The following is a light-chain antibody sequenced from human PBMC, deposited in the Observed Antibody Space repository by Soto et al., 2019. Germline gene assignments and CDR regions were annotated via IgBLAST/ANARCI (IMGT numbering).Light chain of an antibody. CDR2: GAP. J-gene: IGKJ3*01. CDR3: QPYCSSPLFT. Sequence: EIVLTQSPGTLFLSPGERATLSCRASQTVTNDYLAWYQQKPGQAPRPLIFGAPSRATGIPGRFGGSGSGTDFTLTISGLEPDDFAVYDCQPYCSSPLFTVGPGTRVYFK. V-gene: IGKV3-20*01. CDR1: QTVTNDY.